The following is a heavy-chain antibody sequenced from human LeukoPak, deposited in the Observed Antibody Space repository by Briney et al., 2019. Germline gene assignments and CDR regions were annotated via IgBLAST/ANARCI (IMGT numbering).Heavy chain of an antibody. V-gene: IGHV1-8*03. D-gene: IGHD6-19*01. J-gene: IGHJ4*02. CDR3: ARVAGPIDY. Sequence: ASVKVSCKASGYTFTTYDINWVRQATGQGLEWMGWINPKSGYTGYAQKFQGRVTITRSTSISTAYMELSSLRSEDTAVYYCARVAGPIDYWGQGTLVTVSS. CDR1: GYTFTTYD. CDR2: INPKSGYT.